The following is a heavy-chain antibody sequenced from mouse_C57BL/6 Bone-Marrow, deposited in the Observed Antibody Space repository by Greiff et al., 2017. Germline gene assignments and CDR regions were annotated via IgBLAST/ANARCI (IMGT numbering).Heavy chain of an antibody. J-gene: IGHJ4*01. V-gene: IGHV5-6*02. CDR2: ISSGGSYT. D-gene: IGHD2-5*01. CDR3: AGRDYSNYEGAMDY. Sequence: EVNVVESGGDLVKPGGSLKLSCAASGFTFSSYGMSWVRQTPDKRLEWVATISSGGSYTYYPDSVKGRFTISRDNAKNTLYLQLSSLKSEDTAMYDWAGRDYSNYEGAMDYWGQGTSVTVSS. CDR1: GFTFSSYG.